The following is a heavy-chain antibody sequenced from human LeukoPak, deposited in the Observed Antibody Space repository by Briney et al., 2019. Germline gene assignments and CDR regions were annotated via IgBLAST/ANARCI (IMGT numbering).Heavy chain of an antibody. V-gene: IGHV1-69*13. Sequence: GASVKVSCMASVGTLSSYAISWVRPAPGQGLEWMGGIIPIFGTANYAQKFQGRVTITADESTSTAYMELSSLRSEDTAVYYCAGTGYYYDSSGYYSPWGQGTLVTVSS. CDR1: VGTLSSYA. J-gene: IGHJ5*02. D-gene: IGHD3-22*01. CDR2: IIPIFGTA. CDR3: AGTGYYYDSSGYYSP.